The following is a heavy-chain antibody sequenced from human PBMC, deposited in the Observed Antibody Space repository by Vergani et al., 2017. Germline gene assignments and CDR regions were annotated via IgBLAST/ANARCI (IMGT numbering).Heavy chain of an antibody. CDR2: ISSSGSTI. J-gene: IGHJ4*02. V-gene: IGHV3-11*01. Sequence: VQLVESGGGLVQPGGSLRLSCAASGFTFSDYYMSWIRQAPGKGLEWVSYISSSGSTIYYADSVKGRFTISRDNAKNSLYLQMNSLRAEDTAVYYCASILRFLEWSRGDELHYFDYWGQGTLVTVSS. CDR1: GFTFSDYY. D-gene: IGHD3-3*01. CDR3: ASILRFLEWSRGDELHYFDY.